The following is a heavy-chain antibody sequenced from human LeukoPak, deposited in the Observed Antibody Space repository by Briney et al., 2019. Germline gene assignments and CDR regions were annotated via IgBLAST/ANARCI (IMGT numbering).Heavy chain of an antibody. CDR3: ARAGGVVPAAMISAFDI. Sequence: PGRSLRLSCAASGVTFSSYGMHWVRQAPGKGLEWVAVIWYDGSNKYYADSVKGRFTISRDNSKNTLYLQMNSLRAEDTAVYYCARAGGVVPAAMISAFDIWGQGTMVTVSS. CDR2: IWYDGSNK. V-gene: IGHV3-33*01. J-gene: IGHJ3*02. CDR1: GVTFSSYG. D-gene: IGHD2-2*01.